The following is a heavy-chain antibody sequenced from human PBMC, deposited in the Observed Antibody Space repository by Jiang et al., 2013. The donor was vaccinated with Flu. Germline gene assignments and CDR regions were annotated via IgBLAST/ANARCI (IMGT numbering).Heavy chain of an antibody. V-gene: IGHV4-34*01. D-gene: IGHD1-26*01. CDR1: GGSFSGYY. Sequence: LLKPSETLSLTCAVYGGSFSGYYWSWIRQPPGKGLEWIGEINHSGSTNYNPSLKSRVTISVDTSKNQFSLKLSSVTAADTAVYYCASHHRGRTRPNHPVLAATSQYGMDVWGQGTTVTVSS. J-gene: IGHJ6*02. CDR3: ASHHRGRTRPNHPVLAATSQYGMDV. CDR2: INHSGST.